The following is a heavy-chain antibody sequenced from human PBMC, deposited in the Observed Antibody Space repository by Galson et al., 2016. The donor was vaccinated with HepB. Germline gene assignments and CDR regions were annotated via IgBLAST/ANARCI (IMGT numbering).Heavy chain of an antibody. V-gene: IGHV1-69*13. J-gene: IGHJ3*02. Sequence: SVKVSCKASGDTFRSHTIIWVRQAPGQGLEWMGGIIPSFGPGDYAQKFQDRVAITADESTRTVYMELSGLRSEDTAVYYCARGITGDLGPRKDAFDIWGQGTMVTVSS. CDR3: ARGITGDLGPRKDAFDI. CDR1: GDTFRSHT. CDR2: IIPSFGPG. D-gene: IGHD1-14*01.